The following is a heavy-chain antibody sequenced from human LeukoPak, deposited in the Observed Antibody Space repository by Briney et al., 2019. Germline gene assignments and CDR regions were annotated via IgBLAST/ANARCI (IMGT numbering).Heavy chain of an antibody. CDR2: ITDSGLNT. Sequence: GGSLRLSCVASGFTFNNYAMAWVRQAPEKGLEWVSSITDSGLNTYYADSVKGRITISRDNSKNTLYLQMNSLRAEDTAVYYCAKGLRGNHDSWGQGTLVTVSS. CDR1: GFTFNNYA. D-gene: IGHD3-16*01. J-gene: IGHJ5*01. V-gene: IGHV3-23*01. CDR3: AKGLRGNHDS.